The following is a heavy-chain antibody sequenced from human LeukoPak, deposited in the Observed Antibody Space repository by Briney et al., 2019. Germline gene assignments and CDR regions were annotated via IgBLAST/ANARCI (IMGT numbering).Heavy chain of an antibody. D-gene: IGHD1-26*01. CDR3: ARGTIVGAVDY. J-gene: IGHJ4*02. CDR2: IKQDGSEK. V-gene: IGHV3-7*05. CDR1: GFTFRNYW. Sequence: GGSLRLSCAASGFTFRNYWMTWVRQAPGKGLEWVANIKQDGSEKYYLDSVQGRFSISRDNARNSLYLQMDSLRGDDTAVYYCARGTIVGAVDYWGQGTLVTVSS.